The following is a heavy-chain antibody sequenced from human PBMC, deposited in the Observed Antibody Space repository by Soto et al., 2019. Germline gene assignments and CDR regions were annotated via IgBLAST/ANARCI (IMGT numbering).Heavy chain of an antibody. CDR3: ALAPAAHILH. CDR1: GGSLSAYY. V-gene: IGHV4-34*01. D-gene: IGHD2-2*01. Sequence: QVQLQQWGAGLLKPSETLSLTCAVYGGSLSAYYWSWIRQPPGKGLEWIGEINPSGTTNYNPSLKSRVNISVDTSKNQFSLKLSSVTAADTAVYHCALAPAAHILHWGQGTLVTVSS. J-gene: IGHJ1*01. CDR2: INPSGTT.